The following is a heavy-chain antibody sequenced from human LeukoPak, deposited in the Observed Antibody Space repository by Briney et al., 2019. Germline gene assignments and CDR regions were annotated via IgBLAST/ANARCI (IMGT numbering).Heavy chain of an antibody. CDR2: INHSGST. V-gene: IGHV4-34*01. CDR1: GGSFSGYY. Sequence: SETLSLTCAVYGGSFSGYYWSWIRQPPGKGLEWIGEINHSGSTNYNPSPKSRVTISVDTSKNQFSLKLSSVTAADTAVYYCARGVGGYDSDLRYSSGWYGDYWGQGTLVTVSS. CDR3: ARGVGGYDSDLRYSSGWYGDY. D-gene: IGHD6-19*01. J-gene: IGHJ4*02.